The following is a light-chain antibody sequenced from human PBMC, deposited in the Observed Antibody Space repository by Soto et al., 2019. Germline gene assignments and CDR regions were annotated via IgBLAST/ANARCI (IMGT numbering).Light chain of an antibody. CDR1: SSNIGAGYD. CDR3: ATWDYDLSGVV. V-gene: IGLV1-40*01. CDR2: GNI. Sequence: QSVLTQPPSVSGAPGQRVTISCTGSSSNIGAGYDVHWYQQRPGTAPKLLIFGNINRPSGVPDRFSGSKSGTSASLAITGLQAEDEGDYFCATWDYDLSGVVFGGGTKLTVL. J-gene: IGLJ2*01.